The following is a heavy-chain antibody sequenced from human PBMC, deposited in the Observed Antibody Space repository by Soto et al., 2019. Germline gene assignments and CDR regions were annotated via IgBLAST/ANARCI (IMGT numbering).Heavy chain of an antibody. D-gene: IGHD4-4*01. CDR3: AKDAGLQPNYFDH. J-gene: IGHJ4*02. V-gene: IGHV3-23*01. Sequence: GGSVRLSCAASGFTFSSYAMSCVRQAPGKGLEWVSAISGSGGSTYYADSVKGRFTISRDNSKNTLYLQMNSLRAEDTAVYYCAKDAGLQPNYFDHWGQGTLLTVSP. CDR2: ISGSGGST. CDR1: GFTFSSYA.